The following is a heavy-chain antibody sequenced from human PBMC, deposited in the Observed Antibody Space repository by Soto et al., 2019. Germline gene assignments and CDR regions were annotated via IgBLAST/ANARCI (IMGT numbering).Heavy chain of an antibody. CDR2: MNPNSGNT. D-gene: IGHD6-19*01. CDR1: GYTFTSYD. CDR3: ERGASSGLCYYGMDV. Sequence: ASVKVSCKASGYTFTSYDINWVRQATGQGLEWMGWMNPNSGNTGYAQKFQGRVTMTRNTSISTAYMELSSLRSEDTAVYYCERGASSGLCYYGMDVWGEGTTVTVSS. V-gene: IGHV1-8*01. J-gene: IGHJ6*04.